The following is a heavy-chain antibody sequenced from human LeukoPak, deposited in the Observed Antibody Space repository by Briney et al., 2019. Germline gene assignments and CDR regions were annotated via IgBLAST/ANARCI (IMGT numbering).Heavy chain of an antibody. CDR2: IYYSGST. CDR3: ARVASVGATRALDY. J-gene: IGHJ4*02. Sequence: SETLSLTCTVSGGSITSDYWSWIRQPPGKGLESIGYIYYSGSTNYNPSLKSRVTISVHTSKNQFSLKLSSVTAADTAVYYCARVASVGATRALDYWGQGTLVTVSS. D-gene: IGHD1-26*01. V-gene: IGHV4-59*01. CDR1: GGSITSDY.